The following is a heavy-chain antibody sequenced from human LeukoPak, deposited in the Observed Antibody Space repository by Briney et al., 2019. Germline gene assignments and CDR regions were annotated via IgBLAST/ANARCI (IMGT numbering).Heavy chain of an antibody. CDR3: ARDRRQQLERLAFDI. V-gene: IGHV4-38-2*02. D-gene: IGHD1-1*01. CDR2: IYHSGST. Sequence: KPSETLSLTCTVSGYSISSGYYWGWIRQPPGKGLEWIGSIYHSGSTYYNPSLKSRVTISVDTSKNQFSLKLSSATAADTAVYYCARDRRQQLERLAFDIWGQGTMVTVSS. J-gene: IGHJ3*02. CDR1: GYSISSGYY.